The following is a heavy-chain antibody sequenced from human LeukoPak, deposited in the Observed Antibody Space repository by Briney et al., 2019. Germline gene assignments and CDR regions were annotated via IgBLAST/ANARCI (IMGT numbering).Heavy chain of an antibody. J-gene: IGHJ3*02. CDR1: GYTFTGYY. CDR2: INPNSGGT. Sequence: ASVKVSCKASGYTFTGYYMHWVRQAPGQGLEWMGWINPNSGGTNYAQKFQGRVTMTRDTSISTAYMELSRLRSDDMAVYYCARETYYYGSGSSRDAFDIWGQGTMVTVSS. D-gene: IGHD3-10*01. V-gene: IGHV1-2*02. CDR3: ARETYYYGSGSSRDAFDI.